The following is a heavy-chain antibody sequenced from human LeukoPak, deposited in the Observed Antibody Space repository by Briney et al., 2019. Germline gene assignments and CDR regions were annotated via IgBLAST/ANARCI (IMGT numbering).Heavy chain of an antibody. J-gene: IGHJ4*02. V-gene: IGHV3-48*04. CDR3: ARDPKPDD. Sequence: GGSLRLSCAASAFTFSSYAMSWVRQAPGKGLEWIAYISASSGTIYYADSVKGRFTISRDNAQNSLYLQMNSLRAEDTAVYYCARDPKPDDWGQGTLVTVSS. CDR1: AFTFSSYA. CDR2: ISASSGTI. D-gene: IGHD1-14*01.